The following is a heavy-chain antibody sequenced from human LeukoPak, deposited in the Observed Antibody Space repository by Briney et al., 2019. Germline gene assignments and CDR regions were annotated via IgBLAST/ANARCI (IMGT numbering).Heavy chain of an antibody. CDR3: ATEMAILTGYYMHNWFDP. Sequence: ASVKVSCRVSGYTLTELSMHWVRQAPGKGLEWMGGFDPEDGETIYAQKFRGRVTMTEDTSTDTAYMELSSLRSEDTAVYYCATEMAILTGYYMHNWFDPWGQGTLVTVSS. J-gene: IGHJ5*02. CDR1: GYTLTELS. D-gene: IGHD3-9*01. CDR2: FDPEDGET. V-gene: IGHV1-24*01.